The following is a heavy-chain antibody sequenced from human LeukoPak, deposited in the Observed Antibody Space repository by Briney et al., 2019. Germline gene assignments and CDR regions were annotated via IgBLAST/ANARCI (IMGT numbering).Heavy chain of an antibody. J-gene: IGHJ6*02. CDR1: GFAFSSYG. V-gene: IGHV3-33*01. CDR2: IWYDGSNK. D-gene: IGHD6-13*01. Sequence: GGSLRLSCAASGFAFSSYGMHWVRQAPGKGLEWVAVIWYDGSNKYYADSVKGRFTISRDNSKNTLYLQMNSLRAEDTAVYYCARGGIAAAEALSYYYYYYGMDVWGQGTTVTVSS. CDR3: ARGGIAAAEALSYYYYYYGMDV.